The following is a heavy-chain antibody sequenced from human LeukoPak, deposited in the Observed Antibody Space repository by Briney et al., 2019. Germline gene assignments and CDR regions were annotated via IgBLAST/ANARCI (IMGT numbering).Heavy chain of an antibody. Sequence: PSETLSLTCTVSGYSISSGYYWGWIRQSPGKGLEWIGEINHSGSTNYNPSLKSRVTISVDTSKNQFSLKLSSVTAADTAVYYCARRGLLLWFGELLNGEYYFDYWGQGTLVTVSS. J-gene: IGHJ4*02. CDR1: GYSISSGYY. V-gene: IGHV4-38-2*02. CDR2: INHSGST. D-gene: IGHD3-10*01. CDR3: ARRGLLLWFGELLNGEYYFDY.